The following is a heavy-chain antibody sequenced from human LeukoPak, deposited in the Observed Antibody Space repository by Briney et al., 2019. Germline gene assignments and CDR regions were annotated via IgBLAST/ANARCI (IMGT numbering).Heavy chain of an antibody. CDR3: AREIGDSSGYYGHY. CDR2: IIPIFGTA. Sequence: ASVKVSCKASGGTFSGYAISWVRQAPGQGLEWMGGIIPIFGTANYAQKFQGRVTITADESTSTAYMELSSLRSEDTAVYYCAREIGDSSGYYGHYWGQGTLVTVSS. CDR1: GGTFSGYA. D-gene: IGHD3-22*01. J-gene: IGHJ4*02. V-gene: IGHV1-69*13.